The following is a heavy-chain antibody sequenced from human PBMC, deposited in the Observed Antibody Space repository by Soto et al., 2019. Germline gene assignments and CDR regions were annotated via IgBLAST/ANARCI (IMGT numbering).Heavy chain of an antibody. CDR3: TIVRVADSALEH. CDR2: MSYDGSDT. J-gene: IGHJ1*01. V-gene: IGHV3-30*02. D-gene: IGHD3-10*02. Sequence: GGSLRLSGVGSGFIFSNNGRHWVHQTPGKGLEWVAFMSYDGSDTFYADSVKGRFTISRDNSKNTLFLHMSNLRAEDTAMYYCTIVRVADSALEHWGQGTLVTVSS. CDR1: GFIFSNNG.